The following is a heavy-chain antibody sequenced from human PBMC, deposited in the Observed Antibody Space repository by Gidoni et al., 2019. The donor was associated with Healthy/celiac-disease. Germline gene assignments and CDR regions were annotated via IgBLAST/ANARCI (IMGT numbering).Heavy chain of an antibody. CDR1: GLPFSSYA. J-gene: IGHJ6*02. CDR3: AKDHGMDV. Sequence: EVQLLESGGGLVQPGGSLRLSCAASGLPFSSYAMSWVRQAPGQGLGLVSAFCCSCGCPFYPDSVKGRFTISRDNSKTTLYLQMNSLRAEDTAVYYCAKDHGMDVWGQGTTVTVSS. V-gene: IGHV3-23*01. CDR2: FCCSCGCP.